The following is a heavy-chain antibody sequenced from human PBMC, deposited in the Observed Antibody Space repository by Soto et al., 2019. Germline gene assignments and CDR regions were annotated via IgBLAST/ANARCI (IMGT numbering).Heavy chain of an antibody. J-gene: IGHJ4*02. Sequence: GGSLKLSFAASGFTFSSYPMSWFRQPPGKGLEWVSAISGSGGSTYYADSVKGRFTISRDNSKNTLYLQMNSLRAEDTAVYYCAIWSGYGDYVPFFDYWGQRTLVTVSS. CDR3: AIWSGYGDYVPFFDY. D-gene: IGHD4-17*01. V-gene: IGHV3-23*01. CDR2: ISGSGGST. CDR1: GFTFSSYP.